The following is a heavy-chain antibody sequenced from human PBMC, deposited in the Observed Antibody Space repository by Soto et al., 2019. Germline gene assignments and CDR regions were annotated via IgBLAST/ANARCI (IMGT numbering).Heavy chain of an antibody. V-gene: IGHV1-69*01. Sequence: QVQLVQSWAEVKQPGSSVKVSCKASGGTFSSYAISWVRQAPGQGLEWMGGIIPIFGTANYAQKFQGRVTITADESTSTAYMEVSSLRSEDTAVYYCARDSGGDRSWYVSASNWFAPWRQGTLVTVSS. D-gene: IGHD6-13*01. J-gene: IGHJ5*02. CDR1: GGTFSSYA. CDR2: IIPIFGTA. CDR3: ARDSGGDRSWYVSASNWFAP.